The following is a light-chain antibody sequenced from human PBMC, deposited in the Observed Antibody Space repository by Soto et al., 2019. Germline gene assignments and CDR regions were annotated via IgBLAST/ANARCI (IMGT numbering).Light chain of an antibody. V-gene: IGKV3-20*01. J-gene: IGKJ1*01. Sequence: EIVLAQSPGTLSLSPGGGAPPSCGGIQSVSSDYLAWYQQKPGQAPRLLIYGASSRAAGIPDRFSGSGSETDFTLTISRLEPDDFAVYYCQQYGASPPWTFGQGTKVDI. CDR1: QSVSSDY. CDR3: QQYGASPPWT. CDR2: GAS.